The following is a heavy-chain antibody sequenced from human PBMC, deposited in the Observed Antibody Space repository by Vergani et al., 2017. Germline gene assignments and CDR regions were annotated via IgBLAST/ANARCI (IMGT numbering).Heavy chain of an antibody. CDR1: GFTFDDYA. Sequence: EVQLVESGGGLVQPGRSLRLSCAASGFTFDDYAMHWVRQAPGKGLEWVPGISWNSGSIGYADSVKGRFHISRDNAKNSPYLQMNSLRAEDTALYYCAKEIDSAGYYYYMDVWGKGTTVTVSS. CDR2: ISWNSGSI. D-gene: IGHD2/OR15-2a*01. CDR3: AKEIDSAGYYYYMDV. J-gene: IGHJ6*03. V-gene: IGHV3-9*01.